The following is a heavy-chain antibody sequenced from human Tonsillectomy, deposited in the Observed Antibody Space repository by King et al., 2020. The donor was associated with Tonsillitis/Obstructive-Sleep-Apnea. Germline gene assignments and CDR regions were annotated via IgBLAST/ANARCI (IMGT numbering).Heavy chain of an antibody. CDR1: GGSISSYY. D-gene: IGHD1-1*01. J-gene: IGHJ5*02. CDR3: ARELRYNWNDWRGRWFDP. V-gene: IGHV4-59*01. CDR2: IYYSGST. Sequence: VQLQESGPGLVKPSETLSLTCTVSGGSISSYYWSWIRQPPGKGLEWIGYIYYSGSTNYNPSLKSRVTISVDTSKNQFSLKLSSVTAADTAVYYCARELRYNWNDWRGRWFDPWGQGTLVTVSS.